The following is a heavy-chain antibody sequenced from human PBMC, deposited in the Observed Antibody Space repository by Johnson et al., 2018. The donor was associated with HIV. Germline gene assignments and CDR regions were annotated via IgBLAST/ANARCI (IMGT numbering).Heavy chain of an antibody. J-gene: IGHJ3*02. CDR1: GFTFSSYA. Sequence: MQLVESGGGVVQPGRSLRLSCAASGFTFSSYAIHWVRQAPGKGLEWVAVISYDGSNKYYADSVKGRFTISRDNSKNTLYLQMNSLRAEDTAVYYCAREAVVIADAFDIWGQGTMVTVSS. V-gene: IGHV3-30*04. CDR2: ISYDGSNK. CDR3: AREAVVIADAFDI. D-gene: IGHD2-21*01.